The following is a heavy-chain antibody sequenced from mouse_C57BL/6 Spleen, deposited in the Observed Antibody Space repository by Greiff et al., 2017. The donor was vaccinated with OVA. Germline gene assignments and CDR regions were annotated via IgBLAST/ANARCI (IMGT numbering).Heavy chain of an antibody. CDR3: ARLSYYGYDGAWFAY. Sequence: EVQLQQSGPELVKPGASVKMSCKASGYTFTDYNMHWVKQSHGKSLEWIGYINPNNGGTSYNQKFKGKATLTVNKSSSTAYMELRSLTSEDSAVYYCARLSYYGYDGAWFAYWGQGTLVTVSA. V-gene: IGHV1-22*01. J-gene: IGHJ3*01. D-gene: IGHD2-2*01. CDR1: GYTFTDYN. CDR2: INPNNGGT.